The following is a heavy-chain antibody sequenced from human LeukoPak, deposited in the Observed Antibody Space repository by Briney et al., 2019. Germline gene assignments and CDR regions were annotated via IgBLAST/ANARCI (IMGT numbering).Heavy chain of an antibody. V-gene: IGHV4-34*01. D-gene: IGHD5-12*01. CDR1: GGSFIDYY. J-gene: IGHJ4*02. Sequence: SETLSLTCAVYGGSFIDYYWTWIRQPPGKGLEWIGEIKHRGGATYNPSLKSRVTMAVDTPKNQFSLRLTSVTAADTAVYYCARSRVSGFGFDYWGQGPLVTVSS. CDR3: ARSRVSGFGFDY. CDR2: IKHRGGA.